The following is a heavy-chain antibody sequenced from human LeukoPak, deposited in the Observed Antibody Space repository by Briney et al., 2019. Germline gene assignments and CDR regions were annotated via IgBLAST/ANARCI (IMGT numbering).Heavy chain of an antibody. J-gene: IGHJ6*02. Sequence: SVKVSCKASGGTFSSYAISWVRQAPGQGLEWMGRFIPILGIANYAQKFQGRVTITADKSTSTAYMELSSLRSEDTAVYYCARTKGSIAAARELGYGMDVWGQGTTVTVSS. CDR3: ARTKGSIAAARELGYGMDV. D-gene: IGHD6-13*01. V-gene: IGHV1-69*04. CDR2: FIPILGIA. CDR1: GGTFSSYA.